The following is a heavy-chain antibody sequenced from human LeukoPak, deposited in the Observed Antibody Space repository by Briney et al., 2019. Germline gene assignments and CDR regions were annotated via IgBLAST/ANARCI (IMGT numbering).Heavy chain of an antibody. J-gene: IGHJ3*02. Sequence: GASVKVSCKASGYTFTDYYIHWVRQAPGQGLEWMGRINPNSGGTNYAQKFQGRVTMTRDTSISTAYMELSRLRSGDTAVYYCARGSIVVIPAAVLYDAFDIWGQGTMVTVSS. D-gene: IGHD2-2*02. CDR3: ARGSIVVIPAAVLYDAFDI. CDR2: INPNSGGT. CDR1: GYTFTDYY. V-gene: IGHV1-2*06.